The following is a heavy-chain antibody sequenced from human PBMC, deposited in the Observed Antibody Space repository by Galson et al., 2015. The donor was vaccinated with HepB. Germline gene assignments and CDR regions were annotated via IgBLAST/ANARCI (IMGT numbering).Heavy chain of an antibody. V-gene: IGHV3-73*01. CDR2: IRSKANTYAT. D-gene: IGHD6-6*01. CDR1: GFTFSGSA. CDR3: IRPLGDSSSSGFDY. Sequence: SLRLSCAVSGFTFSGSAMHWVRQASGKGLEWVGRIRSKANTYATAYAASVKGRFTISRDDSKNTAYLQMNSLKTEDTAVYYCIRPLGDSSSSGFDYWGQGTLVTVSS. J-gene: IGHJ4*02.